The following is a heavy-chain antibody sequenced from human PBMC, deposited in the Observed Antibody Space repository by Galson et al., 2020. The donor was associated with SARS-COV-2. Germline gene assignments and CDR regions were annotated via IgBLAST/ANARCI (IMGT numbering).Heavy chain of an antibody. Sequence: GESLKISCQGSGYIFATHWIAWVRQLPGKGLEWVGIIYPDDSDTRYSPSFQGHVTISVDKSNMSASLHWSSLKASDTARYYCARRDSGSYYDSFDIWGQGTMVVVSS. CDR3: ARRDSGSYYDSFDI. CDR1: GYIFATHW. D-gene: IGHD3-10*01. V-gene: IGHV5-51*01. CDR2: IYPDDSDT. J-gene: IGHJ3*02.